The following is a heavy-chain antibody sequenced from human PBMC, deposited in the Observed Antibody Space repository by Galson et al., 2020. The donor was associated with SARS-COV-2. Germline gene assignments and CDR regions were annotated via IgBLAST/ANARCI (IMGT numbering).Heavy chain of an antibody. J-gene: IGHJ4*02. CDR1: GFSFSNYA. CDR2: ISYDADHK. Sequence: GESLKISCGVSGFSFSNYAMHWVRQAPGKGLEWVAVISYDADHKFYADSVKGRFTISRDTSKNTLYLEMSRLRAEDTAVYYCAKDRRSRGWHTMYFDFWGQGTLVTVSS. CDR3: AKDRRSRGWHTMYFDF. V-gene: IGHV3-30*18. D-gene: IGHD6-19*01.